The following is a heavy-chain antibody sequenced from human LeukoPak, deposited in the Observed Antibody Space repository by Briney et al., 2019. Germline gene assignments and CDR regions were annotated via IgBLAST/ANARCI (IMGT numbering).Heavy chain of an antibody. CDR2: IYSGGAT. CDR3: AGRLGYCSGGRCPYSDH. D-gene: IGHD2-15*01. Sequence: GGSLKLSCAASGLILSSNYMSWVRQAPGKGLEWVSVIYSGGATYYADSVKGRFTISRDTSKNTLYLQMNSLRAEDTAVYYCAGRLGYCSGGRCPYSDHWGQGTLVTVSS. V-gene: IGHV3-53*01. CDR1: GLILSSNY. J-gene: IGHJ4*02.